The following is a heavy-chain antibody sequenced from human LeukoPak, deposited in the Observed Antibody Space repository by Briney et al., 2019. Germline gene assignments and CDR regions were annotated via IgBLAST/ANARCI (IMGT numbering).Heavy chain of an antibody. J-gene: IGHJ4*02. Sequence: SETLSLTCTVSGGSISSGSYYWSWIRQPAGKGLEWIGRIYTSGSTNYNPSLKCRVTISVDTSKNQFSLKLSSVTAADTAVYYCARGYNGYDFDYWGQGTLVTVSS. CDR3: ARGYNGYDFDY. CDR1: GGSISSGSYY. V-gene: IGHV4-61*02. CDR2: IYTSGST. D-gene: IGHD3-3*01.